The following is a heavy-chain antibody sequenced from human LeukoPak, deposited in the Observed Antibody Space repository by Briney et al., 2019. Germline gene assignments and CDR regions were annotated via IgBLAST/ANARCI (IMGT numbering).Heavy chain of an antibody. CDR3: ARWRADRGSMAPDY. J-gene: IGHJ4*02. Sequence: SETLSLTCTVSGGSIRSSYYYWGWIRQPPGKGLEWIGSIYDSGSTNYNPSLKSRVTISVDTSKNQFSLKLSSVTAADTAVYYCARWRADRGSMAPDYWGQGTLVTVSS. D-gene: IGHD3-16*01. CDR1: GGSIRSSYYY. V-gene: IGHV4-39*07. CDR2: IYDSGST.